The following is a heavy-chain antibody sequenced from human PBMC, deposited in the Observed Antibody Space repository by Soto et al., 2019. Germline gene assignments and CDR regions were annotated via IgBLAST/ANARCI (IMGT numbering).Heavy chain of an antibody. D-gene: IGHD1-1*01. J-gene: IGHJ5*02. V-gene: IGHV1-69*13. CDR3: AKAAQTRFNWNDLGNWFDP. CDR1: GYSFSSYA. Sequence: SVKVSCKASGYSFSSYAIAWLRQAPRQGLEWMGGIIPIFGIPNYAQKFQGRVAITADESTNTAYMELSSLRSDDTAVYYGAKAAQTRFNWNDLGNWFDPWGQGTLVTVSS. CDR2: IIPIFGIP.